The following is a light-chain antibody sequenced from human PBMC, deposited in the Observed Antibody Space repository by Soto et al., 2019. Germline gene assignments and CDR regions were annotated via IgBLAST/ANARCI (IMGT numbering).Light chain of an antibody. Sequence: QSVLTQPPSASGSPGQSVTISCTGTSSDVGGYKYVSWYQQHPGKAPKLMIFEVNKRPSGVPDRFSGSKSGNTASLTVSGLKAEDEDVYYCSSSAVLNNLGVFGPGTNLTVL. CDR3: SSSAVLNNLGV. CDR1: SSDVGGYKY. V-gene: IGLV2-8*01. CDR2: EVN. J-gene: IGLJ1*01.